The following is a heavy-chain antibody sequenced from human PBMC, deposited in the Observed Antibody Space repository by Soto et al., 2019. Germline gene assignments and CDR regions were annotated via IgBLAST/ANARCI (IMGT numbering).Heavy chain of an antibody. Sequence: GASVKVSCKASGYTFTSYYMHWVRQEPGQGLEWMGIINPSGGSTSYAQNFQGRVTITRDTSASTAYMDLSSLRSEDTAIYYCARKRWSGTDGYSFDSWGPGTLVTVSS. D-gene: IGHD2-15*01. CDR2: INPSGGST. CDR1: GYTFTSYY. CDR3: ARKRWSGTDGYSFDS. J-gene: IGHJ4*02. V-gene: IGHV1-46*01.